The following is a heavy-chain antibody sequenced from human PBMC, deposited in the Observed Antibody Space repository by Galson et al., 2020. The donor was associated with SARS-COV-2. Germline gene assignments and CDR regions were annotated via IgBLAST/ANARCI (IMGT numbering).Heavy chain of an antibody. CDR1: GGTFSSYA. CDR2: IIPIFGTA. Sequence: SVKVSCKASGGTFSSYAISWVRQAPGQGLEWMGGIIPIFGTANYAQKFQGRLTITADESTSTAYMELSSLRSEDTAVYYCARRYTRNPYYYGSGSLIPYFDYWGQGTLVTVSS. CDR3: ARRYTRNPYYYGSGSLIPYFDY. D-gene: IGHD3-10*01. V-gene: IGHV1-69*13. J-gene: IGHJ4*02.